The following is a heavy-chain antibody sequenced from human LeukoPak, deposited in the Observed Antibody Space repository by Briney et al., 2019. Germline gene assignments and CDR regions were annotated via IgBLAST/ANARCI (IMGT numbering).Heavy chain of an antibody. V-gene: IGHV3-30-3*01. CDR3: ARDTLTVTTYYFDY. J-gene: IGHJ4*02. D-gene: IGHD4-11*01. CDR1: GFTFSSYA. CDR2: ISYDGSNK. Sequence: GGSLRLSCAASGFTFSSYAMHWVRQAPGKGLEWVAVISYDGSNKYYADSVKGRFTISRDNSKNTLYLQMNSLRAEDTAVYYRARDTLTVTTYYFDYWGQGTLVTVSS.